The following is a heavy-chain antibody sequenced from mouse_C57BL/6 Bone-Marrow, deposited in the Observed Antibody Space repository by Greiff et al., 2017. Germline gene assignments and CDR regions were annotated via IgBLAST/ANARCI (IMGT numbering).Heavy chain of an antibody. Sequence: QVQLQQPGAELVMPGASVKLSCKASGYTFTSYWMHWVKQRPGQGLEWIGEIDPSGSYTNYNQKFKGKSTLTVDKSSSTAYMQLSSLTSEDSAVYYCASDIYDGYPWYFDVRGTGTTVTVPS. J-gene: IGHJ1*03. CDR1: GYTFTSYW. CDR2: IDPSGSYT. D-gene: IGHD2-3*01. CDR3: ASDIYDGYPWYFDV. V-gene: IGHV1-69*01.